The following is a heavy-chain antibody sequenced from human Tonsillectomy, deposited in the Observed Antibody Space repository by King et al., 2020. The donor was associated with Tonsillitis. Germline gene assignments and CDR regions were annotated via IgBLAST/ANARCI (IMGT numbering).Heavy chain of an antibody. V-gene: IGHV4-34*01. CDR1: GGSFTSYY. D-gene: IGHD2-21*01. J-gene: IGHJ6*02. CDR2: SNHQGSV. Sequence: VQLQQWGVGLLKPSETLHLTCAVYGGSFTSYYWTWLRQPPGRGLEWIGESNHQGSVDYSPSLQTRLSISVDTSNKQFYLKLNSLTAADTAVYYCARGDIPRDLDVWGQGTTVIVSS. CDR3: ARGDIPRDLDV.